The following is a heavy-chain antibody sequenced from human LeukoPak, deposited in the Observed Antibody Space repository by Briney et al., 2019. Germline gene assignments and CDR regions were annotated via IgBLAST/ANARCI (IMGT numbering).Heavy chain of an antibody. CDR3: ARGGLYCSSTSCYRYMDV. CDR2: INPNSGGT. CDR1: GYTFTGYY. D-gene: IGHD2-2*01. Sequence: ASVKVSCKASGYTFTGYYMHWVRQAPGQGLEWMGWINPNSGGTNYAQKFQGRVTMTRDTSISTAYMELSRLRSEDTAVYYCARGGLYCSSTSCYRYMDVWGKGTTVTISS. J-gene: IGHJ6*03. V-gene: IGHV1-2*02.